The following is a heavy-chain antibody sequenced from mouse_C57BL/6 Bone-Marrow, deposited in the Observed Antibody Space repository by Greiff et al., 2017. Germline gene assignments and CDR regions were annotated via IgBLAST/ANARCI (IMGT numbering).Heavy chain of an antibody. CDR2: IYPGGGYT. CDR3: ALTMVSAWFAY. D-gene: IGHD1-1*02. CDR1: GYTFTNSW. Sequence: QVQLKESGAELVRPGTSVKMSCKASGYTFTNSWIGWAKQRPGHGLEWIGDIYPGGGYTKSNEKFKGKATLTADKSSSTAYMQFSSLTSEDSAIYYCALTMVSAWFAYWGQGTLVTVSA. V-gene: IGHV1-63*01. J-gene: IGHJ3*01.